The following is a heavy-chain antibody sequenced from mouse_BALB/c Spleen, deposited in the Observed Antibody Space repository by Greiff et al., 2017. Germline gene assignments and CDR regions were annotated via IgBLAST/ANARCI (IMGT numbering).Heavy chain of an antibody. J-gene: IGHJ4*01. CDR2: ISSGGSYT. V-gene: IGHV5-6*01. CDR1: GFTFSSYG. CDR3: AGDYVDAMDY. D-gene: IGHD2-4*01. Sequence: EVKLVESGGDLVKPGGSLKLSCAASGFTFSSYGMSWVRQTPDKRLEWVATISSGGSYTYYPDSVKGRFTISRDNAKNTLYLQMSSLKSEDTAMYYCAGDYVDAMDYWGQGTSVTVSP.